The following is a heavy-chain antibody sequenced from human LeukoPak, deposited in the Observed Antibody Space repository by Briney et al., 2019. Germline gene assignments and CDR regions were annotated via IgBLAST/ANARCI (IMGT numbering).Heavy chain of an antibody. CDR2: ISFDSRNK. J-gene: IGHJ4*02. CDR1: GFTFSTYA. CDR3: ARGNYGDYHFDY. V-gene: IGHV3-30*14. Sequence: GGSLRLSCAASGFTFSTYAMHWVRQASGRGLQWVAVISFDSRNKYHADSVKGRFTISRDNSKNTLYLQMGSLRAEDMAVYYCARGNYGDYHFDYWGQGTLVTVSS. D-gene: IGHD4-17*01.